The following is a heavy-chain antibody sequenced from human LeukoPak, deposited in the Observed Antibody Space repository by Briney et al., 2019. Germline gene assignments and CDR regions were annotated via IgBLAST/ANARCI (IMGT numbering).Heavy chain of an antibody. J-gene: IGHJ6*03. D-gene: IGHD3-3*01. CDR2: INAGNGNT. V-gene: IGHV1-3*03. CDR3: ARARYETRIWPKSRYDYYHYMDV. CDR1: GYTFTSYA. Sequence: ASVTVSCKASGYTFTSYAMHWVRQAPGQRLEWMGWINAGNGNTKYSQEFQGRVTITRDTSASTAYMELSSLRSEDMAVYYCARARYETRIWPKSRYDYYHYMDVWGKGTTVTVSS.